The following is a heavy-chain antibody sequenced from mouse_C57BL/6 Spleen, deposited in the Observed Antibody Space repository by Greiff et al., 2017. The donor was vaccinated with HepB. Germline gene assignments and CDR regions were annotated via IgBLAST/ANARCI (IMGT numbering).Heavy chain of an antibody. D-gene: IGHD1-1*01. CDR2: IDPEDGDT. Sequence: VHVKQSGAELVRPGASVKLSCTASGFNIKDYYMHWVKQRPEQGLEWIGRIDPEDGDTEYAPKFQGKATMTADTSSNTAYLQLSSLTSEDTAVYYCTTWIITTVVDAWFAYWGQGTLVTVSA. CDR3: TTWIITTVVDAWFAY. CDR1: GFNIKDYY. V-gene: IGHV14-1*01. J-gene: IGHJ3*01.